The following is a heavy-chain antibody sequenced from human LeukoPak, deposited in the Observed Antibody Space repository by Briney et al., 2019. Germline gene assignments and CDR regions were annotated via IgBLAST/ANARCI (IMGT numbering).Heavy chain of an antibody. CDR3: ARDLTRIAVAGTGNY. J-gene: IGHJ4*02. CDR2: INPSSGVT. CDR1: GYTFTGYY. Sequence: ASVKVSCKASGYTFTGYYMHWVRQAPGQGPEWMGWINPSSGVTNYAQDFQGRVTMTRDTSISTAYMELSRLRSDDTAVYYCARDLTRIAVAGTGNYWGQGTLVTVSS. D-gene: IGHD6-19*01. V-gene: IGHV1-2*02.